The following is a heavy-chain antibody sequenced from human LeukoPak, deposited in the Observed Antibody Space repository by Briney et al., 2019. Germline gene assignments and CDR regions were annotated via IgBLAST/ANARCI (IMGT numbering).Heavy chain of an antibody. CDR3: ARVGFYGDYASDY. CDR1: GGSISSYY. J-gene: IGHJ4*02. D-gene: IGHD4-17*01. V-gene: IGHV4-4*09. CDR2: IYHSGST. Sequence: SETLSLTCTVSGGSISSYYWSWIRQPPGKGLEWIGYIYHSGSTYYNPSLKSRVTISVDRSKNQFSLKLSSVTAADTAVYYCARVGFYGDYASDYWGQGTLVTVSS.